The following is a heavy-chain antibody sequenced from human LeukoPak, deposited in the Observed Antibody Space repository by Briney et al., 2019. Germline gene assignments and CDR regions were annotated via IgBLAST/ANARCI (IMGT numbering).Heavy chain of an antibody. CDR1: GFIFSNYD. Sequence: GGSLRLSCAASGFIFSNYDMHWVRQAPGKGLEWVAVISHDGRNKYYGDSVKGRFTISRDNSKNTLYLQMNSLRAEDTAVYYCAGSYCSGGSCPRGYYYYMDVWGKGTTVTISS. V-gene: IGHV3-30*03. D-gene: IGHD2-15*01. J-gene: IGHJ6*03. CDR2: ISHDGRNK. CDR3: AGSYCSGGSCPRGYYYYMDV.